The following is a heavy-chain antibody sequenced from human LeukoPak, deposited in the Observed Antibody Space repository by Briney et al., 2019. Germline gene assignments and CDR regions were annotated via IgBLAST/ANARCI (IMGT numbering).Heavy chain of an antibody. CDR3: ARDRGGGLRDY. V-gene: IGHV3-23*01. D-gene: IGHD2-15*01. Sequence: GGSLRLSCAASGFTFTTYAMSWVRQAPGEGLEWVSAISGSGGSTYYADSVKGRFTISRDNSKNTLYLQMNSLRAEDTAVYYCARDRGGGLRDYWGQGTLVTVSS. CDR2: ISGSGGST. CDR1: GFTFTTYA. J-gene: IGHJ4*02.